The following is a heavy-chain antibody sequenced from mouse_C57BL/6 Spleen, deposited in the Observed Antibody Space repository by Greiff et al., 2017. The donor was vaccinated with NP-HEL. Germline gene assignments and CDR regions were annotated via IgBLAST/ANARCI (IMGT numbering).Heavy chain of an antibody. D-gene: IGHD1-1*01. CDR2: IHPNSGST. CDR1: GYTFTSYW. Sequence: QVQLQQPGAELVKPGASVKLSCKASGYTFTSYWMHWVKQRPGQGLEWIGMIHPNSGSTNYNEKFKSKATLTVDKSSSTAYMQLSSLTSEESAVYYCAREEITTVVDYWGQGTTLTVSS. J-gene: IGHJ2*01. V-gene: IGHV1-64*01. CDR3: AREEITTVVDY.